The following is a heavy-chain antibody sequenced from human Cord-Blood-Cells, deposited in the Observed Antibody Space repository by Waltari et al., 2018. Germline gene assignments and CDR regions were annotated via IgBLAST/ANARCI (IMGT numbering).Heavy chain of an antibody. Sequence: QITLKESGPTLVKPTQTLTLTCTFSGFSLSTSGVGVGWIRQPPGKALEWLALIYWDDDKRYSPYMKSRLTITKDTSKNQVVLTMTNMDSVDTATYYCAHSNLAECQHWGQGTLVTVSS. CDR3: AHSNLAECQH. D-gene: IGHD3-3*01. V-gene: IGHV2-5*02. CDR2: IYWDDDK. CDR1: GFSLSTSGVG. J-gene: IGHJ1*01.